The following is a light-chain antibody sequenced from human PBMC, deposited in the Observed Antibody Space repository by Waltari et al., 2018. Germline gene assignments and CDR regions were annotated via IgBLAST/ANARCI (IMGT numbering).Light chain of an antibody. CDR3: QQRSSWPLT. CDR2: DAS. J-gene: IGKJ4*01. V-gene: IGKV3-11*01. CDR1: QSVSSS. Sequence: EIVLTQSPATLSLSSGDRATLSCRASQSVSSSLAWYQQGPGQAPRLLIHDASNRATGIPARFSGSGSGTDFTLTISSLEPEDFAVYYCQQRSSWPLTFGGGTKVEVK.